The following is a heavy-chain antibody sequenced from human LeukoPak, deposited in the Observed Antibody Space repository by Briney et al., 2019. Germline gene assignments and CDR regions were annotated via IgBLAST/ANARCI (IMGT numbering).Heavy chain of an antibody. Sequence: PSETLSLTCAVSGGSISSSNWWSWVRQPPGKGLEWVSYITSSGSTIYYADSVKGRFTVSRDNAKNSLYLQMNSLRAEDTAVYYCARAASFWTYYFDYWGQGSLVTVSS. CDR2: ITSSGSTI. J-gene: IGHJ4*02. D-gene: IGHD3/OR15-3a*01. V-gene: IGHV3-48*04. CDR1: GGSISSSN. CDR3: ARAASFWTYYFDY.